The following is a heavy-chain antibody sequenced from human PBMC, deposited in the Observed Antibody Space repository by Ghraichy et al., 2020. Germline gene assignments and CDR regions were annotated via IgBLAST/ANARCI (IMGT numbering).Heavy chain of an antibody. CDR3: ARVEPWDVEMATLYYFDY. J-gene: IGHJ4*02. CDR1: GGSISSGGYY. D-gene: IGHD5-24*01. V-gene: IGHV4-31*03. Sequence: SETLSLTCTVSGGSISSGGYYWSWIRQHPGKGLEWIGYIYYSGSTYYNPSLKSRVTISVDTSKNQFSLKLSSVTAADTAVYYCARVEPWDVEMATLYYFDYWGQGTLVTVSS. CDR2: IYYSGST.